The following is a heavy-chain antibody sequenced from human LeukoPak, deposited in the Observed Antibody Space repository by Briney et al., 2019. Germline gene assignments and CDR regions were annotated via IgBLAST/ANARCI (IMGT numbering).Heavy chain of an antibody. D-gene: IGHD3-22*01. J-gene: IGHJ4*02. CDR3: ARGRKGLESSGCLDY. CDR2: INHSGST. CDR1: GGSISSYY. V-gene: IGHV4-34*01. Sequence: SETLSLTCAVSGGSISSYYWSWIRQPPGKGLEWIGEINHSGSTNYNPSLKSRVTISVDTSKNQFSLKLSSVTAADTAVYYCARGRKGLESSGCLDYWGQGTLVTVSS.